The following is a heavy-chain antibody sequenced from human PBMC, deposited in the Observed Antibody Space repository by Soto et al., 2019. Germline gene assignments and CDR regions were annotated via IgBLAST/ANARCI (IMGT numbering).Heavy chain of an antibody. J-gene: IGHJ4*02. Sequence: GGSLRLSCAASGFTFSSYAMSWVRQAPGKGLEWVSAISGSGGSTYYADSVKGRFTISRDNSKNTLYLQMNSLRAEDTAVYYCAKARLWFGELFYFDYWGQGTMVTVSS. CDR2: ISGSGGST. V-gene: IGHV3-23*01. D-gene: IGHD3-10*01. CDR3: AKARLWFGELFYFDY. CDR1: GFTFSSYA.